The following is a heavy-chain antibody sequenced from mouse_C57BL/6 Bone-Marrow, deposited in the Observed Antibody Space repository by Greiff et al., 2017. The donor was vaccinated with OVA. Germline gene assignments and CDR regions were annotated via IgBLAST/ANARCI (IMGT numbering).Heavy chain of an antibody. CDR3: EKCDGYFDD. CDR1: GYTFTSYW. J-gene: IGHJ2*01. V-gene: IGHV1-64*01. D-gene: IGHD2-3*01. Sequence: VQLQQPGAELVKPGASVKLSCKASGYTFTSYWMHWVKQRPGQGLEWIGMIHPNSGSTNYNEKFKSKAILTVDKSSSTAYMQLSSLTSEDSAVYDCEKCDGYFDDWGQGTTLTVSS. CDR2: IHPNSGST.